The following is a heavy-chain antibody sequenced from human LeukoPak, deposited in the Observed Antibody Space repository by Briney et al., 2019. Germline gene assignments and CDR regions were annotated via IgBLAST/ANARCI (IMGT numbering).Heavy chain of an antibody. J-gene: IGHJ4*02. V-gene: IGHV4-39*07. CDR2: MYHSGST. D-gene: IGHD3-22*01. CDR1: GGSISSSSHY. Sequence: PSETLSLTCTVSGGSISSSSHYWGWIRQPPGKGLEWIGSMYHSGSTYYNPPLKSRVTISEDTSKNQFSLKLSSVTAADTAVYYCVRDPSGYSSRFDYWGQGALVTVSS. CDR3: VRDPSGYSSRFDY.